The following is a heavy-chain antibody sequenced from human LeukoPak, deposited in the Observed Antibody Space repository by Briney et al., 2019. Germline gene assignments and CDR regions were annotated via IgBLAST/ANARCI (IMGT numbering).Heavy chain of an antibody. Sequence: GGSLRLSCAASGFTFSSYSMNWVRQAPGKGLECVSSISSSSSYIYYADSVKGRFTISRDNAKNSLYLQMNSLRAEDTAVYYCARGLRKLWLRARVDDYFDYWGQGTLVTVSS. CDR2: ISSSSSYI. CDR1: GFTFSSYS. J-gene: IGHJ4*02. CDR3: ARGLRKLWLRARVDDYFDY. V-gene: IGHV3-21*01. D-gene: IGHD3-22*01.